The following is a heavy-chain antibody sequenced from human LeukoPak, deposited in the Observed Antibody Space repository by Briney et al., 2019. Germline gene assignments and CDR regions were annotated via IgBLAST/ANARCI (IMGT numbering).Heavy chain of an antibody. CDR1: GGSISSSSYY. CDR2: IYYSGST. D-gene: IGHD5-12*01. Sequence: PSETLSLTCTVSGGSISSSSYYWGWIRRPPGKGLEWIGSIYYSGSTYYNPSLKSRVTISVDTSKNQFSLKLSSVTAADTAVYYCARGRDAWLRHYWFDYWGQGTLVTVSS. V-gene: IGHV4-39*07. CDR3: ARGRDAWLRHYWFDY. J-gene: IGHJ4*02.